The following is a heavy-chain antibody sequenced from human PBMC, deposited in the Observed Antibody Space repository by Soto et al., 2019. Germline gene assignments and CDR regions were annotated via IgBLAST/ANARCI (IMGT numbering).Heavy chain of an antibody. D-gene: IGHD3-10*01. V-gene: IGHV3-30*18. CDR1: GFTFSSYG. J-gene: IGHJ6*02. Sequence: GGSLRLSCAASGFTFSSYGMHWVRQAPGKGLEWVAVISYDGSNKYYADYVKGRFTISRDNSKNTLYLQMNSLSAEDTVVYYCAKDGGDYYYGMDVWGQGTTVTVSS. CDR2: ISYDGSNK. CDR3: AKDGGDYYYGMDV.